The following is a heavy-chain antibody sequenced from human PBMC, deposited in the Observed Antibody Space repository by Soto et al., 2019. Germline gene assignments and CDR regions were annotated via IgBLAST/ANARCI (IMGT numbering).Heavy chain of an antibody. CDR1: GGSISSSSYY. D-gene: IGHD6-19*01. V-gene: IGHV4-39*01. J-gene: IGHJ6*02. Sequence: PSGTLSLTCTVSGGSISSSSYYWGWLRQPPGQGREGVGSIYYSRSTYYNPSIKSLVTISVDTSKDLFSLKLSSVTAADTAVYYCARMSVVVAGAYYYYYGMDVWGQGTTVTVSS. CDR3: ARMSVVVAGAYYYYYGMDV. CDR2: IYYSRST.